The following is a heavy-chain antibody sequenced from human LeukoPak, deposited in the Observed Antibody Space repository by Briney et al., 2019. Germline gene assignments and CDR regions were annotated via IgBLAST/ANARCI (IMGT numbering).Heavy chain of an antibody. CDR1: GGSISSSNW. J-gene: IGHJ5*02. CDR2: IHHSGNA. D-gene: IGHD3-16*01. Sequence: SETLSLTCAVSGGSISSSNWWSWVRQPPGKGLEWIGEIHHSGNANYNPSLKSRVTISVDKSKNQFSLKLTSVTAADTAMYYCARHYGPWGQGTLVTVSS. V-gene: IGHV4-4*02. CDR3: ARHYGP.